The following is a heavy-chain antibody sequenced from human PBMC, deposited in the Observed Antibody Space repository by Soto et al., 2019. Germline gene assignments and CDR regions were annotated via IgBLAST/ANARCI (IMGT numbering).Heavy chain of an antibody. J-gene: IGHJ6*02. CDR2: ISAYNGNT. CDR3: ARDPSIIGPLRGAPLMAV. CDR1: DYTFSSYG. Sequence: QAHLVQSGVEVKKPGASVMVSCKASDYTFSSYGFSWVRQAPGQGLEWMGWISAYNGNTNYSQKFQDRLTMTTDTSTSTAYMELRSLISDDTAVYYCARDPSIIGPLRGAPLMAVWGQGTTVTVSS. D-gene: IGHD3-10*01. V-gene: IGHV1-18*01.